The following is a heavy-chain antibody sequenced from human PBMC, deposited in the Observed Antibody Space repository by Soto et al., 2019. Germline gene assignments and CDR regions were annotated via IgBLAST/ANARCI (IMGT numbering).Heavy chain of an antibody. D-gene: IGHD6-13*01. CDR1: GYTFTSYA. J-gene: IGHJ5*02. CDR2: INAGNGNT. CDR3: AMAQGVAEYYWCDP. V-gene: IGHV1-3*01. Sequence: QVQLVQSGAEVKKPGASVKVSCKASGYTFTSYAMHWVRQAPGQRLEWMGWINAGNGNTKYSQKFQGRVTITRDTSGISAYMALSSLRSEATAVYSCAMAQGVAEYYWCDPWGQGPLVTFCS.